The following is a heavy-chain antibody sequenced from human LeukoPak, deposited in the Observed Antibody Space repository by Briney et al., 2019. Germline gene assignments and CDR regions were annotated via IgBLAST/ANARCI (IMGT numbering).Heavy chain of an antibody. D-gene: IGHD3-3*01. CDR1: GFTFSSYW. J-gene: IGHJ4*02. CDR3: ARVFLERLTSGYFDN. CDR2: INSDGSST. V-gene: IGHV3-74*01. Sequence: PGGSLRLSCAASGFTFSSYWMHWVRQAPGKGLVWVSRINSDGSSTSYADSVKGRFTISRDNPKNTLYLQMNSLRDDDTAVYYCARVFLERLTSGYFDNWGQGTLVTVSP.